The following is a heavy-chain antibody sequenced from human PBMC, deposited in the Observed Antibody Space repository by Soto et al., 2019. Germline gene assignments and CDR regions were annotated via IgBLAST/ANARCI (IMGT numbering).Heavy chain of an antibody. CDR3: AKDYSSSSNQDFDY. V-gene: IGHV3-30*18. D-gene: IGHD6-6*01. J-gene: IGHJ4*02. CDR1: GFTSSSYG. CDR2: ISYDGSNK. Sequence: PGGSLRLSCAASGFTSSSYGMHWVRQAPGKGLEWVAVISYDGSNKYYADSVKGRFTISRDNSKNTLYLQMNSLRAEDTAVYYCAKDYSSSSNQDFDYWGQGTLVTVSS.